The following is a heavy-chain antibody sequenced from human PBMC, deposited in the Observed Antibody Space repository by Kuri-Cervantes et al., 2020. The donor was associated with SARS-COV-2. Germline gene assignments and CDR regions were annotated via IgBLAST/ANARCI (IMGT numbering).Heavy chain of an antibody. J-gene: IGHJ1*01. CDR2: INAGNGNT. CDR3: ARGRPYCSGGSCYPYGFQH. Sequence: ASVKVSCKASGYTFTSYAMHWVRQAPGQRLEWMGWINAGNGNTKYSQKFQGRVTITRDTSASTAYMELSSLRSEDTAVYYCARGRPYCSGGSCYPYGFQHWGQGTLVTVSS. V-gene: IGHV1-3*01. CDR1: GYTFTSYA. D-gene: IGHD2-15*01.